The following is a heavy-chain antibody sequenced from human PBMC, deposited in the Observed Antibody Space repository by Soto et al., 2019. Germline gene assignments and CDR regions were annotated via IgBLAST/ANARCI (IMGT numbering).Heavy chain of an antibody. D-gene: IGHD6-13*01. CDR2: IYWDDDK. Sequence: QITLKESGPTLVKPTQTLTLTCTFSGFSLSTSGVGVGWIRQPPGKALEWLALIYWDDDKRYSPSLKSRLTITKDTSKNHVVLTMTNMDPVDTATYYCARRMSSTSWYFRWFDPWGQGTLVTVSS. V-gene: IGHV2-5*02. J-gene: IGHJ5*02. CDR1: GFSLSTSGVG. CDR3: ARRMSSTSWYFRWFDP.